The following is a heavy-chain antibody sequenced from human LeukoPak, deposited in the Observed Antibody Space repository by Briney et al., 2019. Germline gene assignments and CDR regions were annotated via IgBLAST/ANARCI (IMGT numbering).Heavy chain of an antibody. Sequence: SGTLSLTCAVSGGSISSSNWWSWVRQPPGKGLEWIGEIYHSGSTNYNPSLKSRVTISVDKSKNQFSLKLSSVTAADTAVYYCARGAYSGRWLHISGYFDYWGQGTLVTVSS. D-gene: IGHD5-24*01. J-gene: IGHJ4*02. CDR3: ARGAYSGRWLHISGYFDY. CDR2: IYHSGST. V-gene: IGHV4-4*02. CDR1: GGSISSSNW.